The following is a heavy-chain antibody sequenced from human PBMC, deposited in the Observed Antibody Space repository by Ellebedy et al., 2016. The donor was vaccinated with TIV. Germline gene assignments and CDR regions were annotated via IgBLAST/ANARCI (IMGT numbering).Heavy chain of an antibody. V-gene: IGHV3-11*06. D-gene: IGHD2-21*02. Sequence: GESLKISCVVSGFSFSDHYMNWIRQTPGKGLEWLSYISGSSSDTNYADSVKGRFTISRDNAKNSLYLQMDNLRVEDTADYYCVRTARIADYWGQGTLVTVSS. CDR2: ISGSSSDT. CDR1: GFSFSDHY. CDR3: VRTARIADY. J-gene: IGHJ4*02.